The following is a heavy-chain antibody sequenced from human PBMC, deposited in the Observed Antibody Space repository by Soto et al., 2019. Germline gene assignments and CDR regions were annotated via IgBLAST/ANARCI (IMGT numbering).Heavy chain of an antibody. CDR2: ISSSGSTI. Sequence: GSLRLSCAASGFTFSDYYMTWIRQAPGKGLEWVSHISSSGSTIHYADSVKGRFTISRDNAKNSLYLQMNSLRAEDTAVYYCARERVGDGNNYYYYGMDVWGQGTTVTVSS. CDR1: GFTFSDYY. CDR3: ARERVGDGNNYYYYGMDV. V-gene: IGHV3-11*01. J-gene: IGHJ6*02. D-gene: IGHD2-15*01.